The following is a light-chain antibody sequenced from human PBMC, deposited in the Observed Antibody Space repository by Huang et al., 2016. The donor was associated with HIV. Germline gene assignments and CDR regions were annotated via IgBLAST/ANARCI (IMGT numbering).Light chain of an antibody. CDR2: AAS. V-gene: IGKV1-39*01. CDR1: QSIGNY. J-gene: IGKJ1*01. Sequence: IQMTQSPSSLSASVGDRVTITCRASQSIGNYLNWYQHKPGKAPKLLIYAASSLHNGVPSRFSCSGSGTDFTLTISSLQPEDFATYYCQQSYLARTFGQGTKVEIK. CDR3: QQSYLART.